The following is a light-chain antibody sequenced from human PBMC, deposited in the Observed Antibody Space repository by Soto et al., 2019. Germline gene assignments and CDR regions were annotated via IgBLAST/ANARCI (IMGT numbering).Light chain of an antibody. J-gene: IGKJ1*01. Sequence: EIVMTQSPGTLSVSPGERATLSCRASQSISRYLAWYQQKPCQAPRLLIYFTSTRATGVPPRFSGSGSGTEFPLTISSMQSEDFEVYSCQNFSTLLGGFGQGTKVEIK. CDR3: QNFSTLLGG. CDR1: QSISRY. CDR2: FTS. V-gene: IGKV3-15*01.